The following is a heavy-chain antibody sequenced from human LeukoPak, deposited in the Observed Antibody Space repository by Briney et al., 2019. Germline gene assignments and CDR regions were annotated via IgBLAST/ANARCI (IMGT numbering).Heavy chain of an antibody. J-gene: IGHJ4*02. Sequence: GGSPRLSCAASGFTFSSYAMSWVRQAPGKGLEWVSVISGSGGATFYGDSVQGRFTISRDNSRDTLYLQMNSLTAEDTAVYYCGKYVQTSVGANDYWGQGTLVTVSS. CDR2: ISGSGGAT. D-gene: IGHD1-26*01. V-gene: IGHV3-23*01. CDR1: GFTFSSYA. CDR3: GKYVQTSVGANDY.